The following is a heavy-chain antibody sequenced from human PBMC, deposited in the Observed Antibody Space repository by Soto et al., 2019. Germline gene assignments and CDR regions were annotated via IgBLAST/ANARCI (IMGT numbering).Heavy chain of an antibody. CDR2: ISYDGSNK. CDR3: AKDRLQAYYMDV. J-gene: IGHJ6*03. V-gene: IGHV3-30*18. CDR1: GFTFSSYG. Sequence: GGSLRLSCAASGFTFSSYGMHWVRQAPGKGLEWVAVISYDGSNKYYADSVKGRLTISRDNSKNTLYLQMNSLRAEDTAVYYCAKDRLQAYYMDVWGKGTTVTVSS. D-gene: IGHD2-15*01.